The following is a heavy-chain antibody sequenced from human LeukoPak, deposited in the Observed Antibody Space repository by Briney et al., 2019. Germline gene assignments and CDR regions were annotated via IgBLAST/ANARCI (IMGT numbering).Heavy chain of an antibody. CDR1: GYSISSGYY. CDR2: IKEDGSEE. Sequence: ETLSLTCTVSGYSISSGYYWGWIRQPPGKGLEWVAIIKEDGSEELYVDSVKGRFTISRDNAKNSLYLQMNNLRAEDTAVYYCASGSGWTFEYWGQGTQVTVSS. CDR3: ASGSGWTFEY. D-gene: IGHD6-19*01. J-gene: IGHJ4*02. V-gene: IGHV3-7*01.